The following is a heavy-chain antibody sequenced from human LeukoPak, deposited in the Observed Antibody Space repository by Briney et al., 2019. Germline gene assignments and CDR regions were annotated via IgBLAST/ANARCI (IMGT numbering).Heavy chain of an antibody. CDR3: AGDFLTGTPDY. V-gene: IGHV3-21*01. Sequence: GGSLRLPCAASGFTFSSYSMHWVPQAPGKGLEWVSSISSSSSYIYYADSVKGRFTISRDNAKNSLYLQMSSLRAEDTAVYYCAGDFLTGTPDYWGQGTLVTVSS. CDR1: GFTFSSYS. CDR2: ISSSSSYI. D-gene: IGHD1-20*01. J-gene: IGHJ4*02.